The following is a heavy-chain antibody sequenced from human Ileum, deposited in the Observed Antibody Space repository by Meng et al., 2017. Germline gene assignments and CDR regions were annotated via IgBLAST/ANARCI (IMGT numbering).Heavy chain of an antibody. CDR1: GGSISSGDYY. CDR3: ARENTIFGVVWGSWFDP. CDR2: IYSSGST. D-gene: IGHD3-3*01. J-gene: IGHJ5*02. V-gene: IGHV4-30-4*01. Sequence: QVQLQESGPGLVKHSQTLSLTRAVSGGSISSGDYYWSWIRQPPGKGLEWIGYIYSSGSTYYNPSLKSRVTISVDTSKNQFSLKLSSVTAADTAVYYCARENTIFGVVWGSWFDPWGQGTLVTVSS.